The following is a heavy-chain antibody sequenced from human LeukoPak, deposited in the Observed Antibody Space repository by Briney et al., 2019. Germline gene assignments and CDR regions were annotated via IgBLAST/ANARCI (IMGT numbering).Heavy chain of an antibody. V-gene: IGHV3-53*01. J-gene: IGHJ4*02. Sequence: PGGSLRLSCAASGLTVSSNCMSWVRQAPGKGLEWVSFIYSGGNTYYADSVKGRFTISRDNSKNTVHLQMNSLRAEDTAMYYCARERIVGAQFDYWGQGTLVTVSS. CDR3: ARERIVGAQFDY. CDR1: GLTVSSNC. CDR2: IYSGGNT. D-gene: IGHD1-26*01.